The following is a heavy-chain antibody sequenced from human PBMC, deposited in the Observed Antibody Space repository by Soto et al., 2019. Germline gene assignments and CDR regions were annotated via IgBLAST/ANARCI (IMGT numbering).Heavy chain of an antibody. Sequence: GGSLRLSCAASGFTFSDFAMSWVRKAPGKGLEWVSTFTAAGRNTYYADSVKGRFTISRDNSKSTLYLHVNSLRVDDTAVYYCATRGEGNRPKLFHDWGHGTLVTVSS. J-gene: IGHJ4*01. CDR1: GFTFSDFA. CDR2: FTAAGRNT. V-gene: IGHV3-23*01. CDR3: ATRGEGNRPKLFHD. D-gene: IGHD3-16*01.